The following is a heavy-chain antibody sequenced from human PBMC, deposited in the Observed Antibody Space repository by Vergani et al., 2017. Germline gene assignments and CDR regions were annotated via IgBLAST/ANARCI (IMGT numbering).Heavy chain of an antibody. V-gene: IGHV1-46*03. CDR2: INPSGGHT. D-gene: IGHD3-9*01. CDR1: GYTFSNYY. J-gene: IGHJ4*02. Sequence: QVQVVQSGAEVKKSGASVKVSCKTSGYTFSNYYMPWVRQAPGQGLEWMGIINPSGGHTNYAQKFQGRVTMTRDTSTGTVYMELSSLRSDDTAIYYCARGYYGILTGYRYWGQGTLVTVSA. CDR3: ARGYYGILTGYRY.